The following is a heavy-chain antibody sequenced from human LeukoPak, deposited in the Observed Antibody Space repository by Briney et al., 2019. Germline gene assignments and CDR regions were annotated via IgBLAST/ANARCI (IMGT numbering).Heavy chain of an antibody. D-gene: IGHD5-12*01. Sequence: GGSLRLSCAASGFTFSSYSMNWVRQAPGKGLEWVSYISSSSSTIYYADSVKGRFTISRDNAKNSLYLQMNSLRAEDTAVYYCARWAYSGYVRHFDYWGQGTLVTVSS. J-gene: IGHJ4*02. V-gene: IGHV3-48*01. CDR2: ISSSSSTI. CDR3: ARWAYSGYVRHFDY. CDR1: GFTFSSYS.